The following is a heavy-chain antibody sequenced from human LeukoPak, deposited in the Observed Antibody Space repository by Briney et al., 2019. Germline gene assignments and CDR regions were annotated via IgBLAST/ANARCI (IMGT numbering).Heavy chain of an antibody. V-gene: IGHV1-18*01. CDR2: ISAYNGNT. D-gene: IGHD6-13*01. J-gene: IGHJ3*02. Sequence: ASVKVSCKASGYTFTSYGISWVRQAPGQGLEWMGWISAYNGNTNYAQKLQGRVTMTTDISTSIAYMELRSLRSDDTAVYYCARARIAAAGRSKDAFDIWGQGTMVTVSS. CDR3: ARARIAAAGRSKDAFDI. CDR1: GYTFTSYG.